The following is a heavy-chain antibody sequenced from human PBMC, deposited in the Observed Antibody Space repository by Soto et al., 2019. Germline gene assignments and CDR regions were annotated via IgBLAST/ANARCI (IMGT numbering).Heavy chain of an antibody. CDR3: ARGNTGYDYGFLEY. D-gene: IGHD5-12*01. Sequence: QVQLVQSGAEVKKAGASVRVSCKTSGFILSTYAMHWVRQAPGQRPEWMGWIAAVNGKTEYSHKFQGRVALTSDTSASTVFLDLTSLRSEDTAVYYCARGNTGYDYGFLEYWCQGTLVTVSS. CDR1: GFILSTYA. CDR2: IAAVNGKT. V-gene: IGHV1-3*01. J-gene: IGHJ4*02.